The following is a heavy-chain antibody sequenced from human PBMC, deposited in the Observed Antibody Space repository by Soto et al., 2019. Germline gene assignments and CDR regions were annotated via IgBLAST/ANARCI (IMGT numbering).Heavy chain of an antibody. J-gene: IGHJ6*02. CDR1: GFTFSSYW. Sequence: GGSLRLSCAASGFTFSSYWMHWVRQAPGKGLVWVSRINSDGSSTSYADSVKGRLTISRDNAKNTLYLQMNSLRAEDTAVYYCARDPLRDYYGSGSYDYYYYYGMDVWGQGTTVTVSS. CDR3: ARDPLRDYYGSGSYDYYYYYGMDV. V-gene: IGHV3-74*01. CDR2: INSDGSST. D-gene: IGHD3-10*01.